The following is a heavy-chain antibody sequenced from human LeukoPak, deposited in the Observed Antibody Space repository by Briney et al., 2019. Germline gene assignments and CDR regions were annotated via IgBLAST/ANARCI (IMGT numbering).Heavy chain of an antibody. D-gene: IGHD1-26*01. CDR1: GGSISSYY. V-gene: IGHV4-4*07. CDR3: ARENSGSYREFDY. CDR2: IYTSGST. Sequence: EPSETLSLTCTVSGGSISSYYWSWIRQPAGKGLEWLGRIYTSGSTNYNASLKSRVSMSVDTSKNQFSLKLSSVTAADTAVFYCARENSGSYREFDYWGQGTLVTVSS. J-gene: IGHJ4*02.